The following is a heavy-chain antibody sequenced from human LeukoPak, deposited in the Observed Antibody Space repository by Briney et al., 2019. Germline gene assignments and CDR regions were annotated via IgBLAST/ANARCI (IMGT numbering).Heavy chain of an antibody. CDR2: IYSGGST. Sequence: GGSLRPSCAASVFTPSSNSISWVRQAPGKGLEWVSVIYSGGSTSYADAVRGRFTISRHNSENTLYLQMNSLRVEDTAVYYCARGGELSDFDYWGQGTLVTVSS. D-gene: IGHD3-16*02. CDR1: VFTPSSNS. CDR3: ARGGELSDFDY. J-gene: IGHJ4*02. V-gene: IGHV3-53*04.